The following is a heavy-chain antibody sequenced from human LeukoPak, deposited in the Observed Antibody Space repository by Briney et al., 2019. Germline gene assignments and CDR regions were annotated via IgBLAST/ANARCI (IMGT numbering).Heavy chain of an antibody. CDR3: ANIWPLTTVTIDY. J-gene: IGHJ4*02. Sequence: GGSLRLSCAASGFTFSSHWMSWVRQVPGKGLAWVANINRDGSEEYYMDSVKGRVTISRDNAKNSLYLQMNSLRAEDTAVYYCANIWPLTTVTIDYWGQGTLVTVSS. V-gene: IGHV3-7*03. CDR2: INRDGSEE. CDR1: GFTFSSHW. D-gene: IGHD4-17*01.